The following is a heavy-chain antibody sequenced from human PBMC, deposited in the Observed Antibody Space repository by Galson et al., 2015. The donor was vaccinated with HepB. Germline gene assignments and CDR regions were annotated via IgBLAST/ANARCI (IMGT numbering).Heavy chain of an antibody. Sequence: SGYTFSDYAMNWVRQAPGQGLEWMGWINTNTGNPTYARGFTGRFVFSLDTSVSTAFLQISSLKPDDTAVYYCARGRGNYYDILTGYRRPYDNGMDVWGRGTTVTVSS. J-gene: IGHJ6*02. CDR1: GYTFSDYA. V-gene: IGHV7-4-1*02. CDR3: ARGRGNYYDILTGYRRPYDNGMDV. D-gene: IGHD3-9*01. CDR2: INTNTGNP.